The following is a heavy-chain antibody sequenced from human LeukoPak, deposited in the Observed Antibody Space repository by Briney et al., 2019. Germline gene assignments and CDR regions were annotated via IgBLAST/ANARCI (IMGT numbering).Heavy chain of an antibody. CDR2: ISGGTT. V-gene: IGHV3-49*03. D-gene: IGHD2-15*01. Sequence: PGGSLRLSCTASGFTFGDYLMSWFRQAPGKGLEWIGFISGGTTEYAASVKGRFTISRDDSTSITYLQMNSLTTEDTTVYYCSKSGGRLWVYWGQGDLVT. CDR1: GFTFGDYL. CDR3: SKSGGRLWVY. J-gene: IGHJ4*02.